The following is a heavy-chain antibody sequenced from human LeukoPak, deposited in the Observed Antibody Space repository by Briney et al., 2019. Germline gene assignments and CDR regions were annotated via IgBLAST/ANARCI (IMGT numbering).Heavy chain of an antibody. D-gene: IGHD6-6*01. CDR3: AAEYSSSSAPAYRDY. CDR2: ISGSGGST. Sequence: GGSLRLSCAASGFTFSSYAMSWVRQAPGKGLEWVSAISGSGGSTYYADSVKGRFTISRDNSKNTLYLQMNSLRAEDTAVYYCAAEYSSSSAPAYRDYWGQGTLVTVSS. V-gene: IGHV3-23*01. CDR1: GFTFSSYA. J-gene: IGHJ4*02.